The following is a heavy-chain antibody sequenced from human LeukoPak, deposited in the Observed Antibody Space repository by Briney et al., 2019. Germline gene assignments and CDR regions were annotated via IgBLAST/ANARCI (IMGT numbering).Heavy chain of an antibody. CDR2: IVPILGIA. V-gene: IGHV1-69*02. CDR3: AINWND. CDR1: GGAFNSYT. Sequence: SVKVSCKASGGAFNSYTITWVRQAPGQGLELMGRIVPILGIANYAQKFQRRVTITADKSTSTAYMELSSLRSEDTAVYYCAINWNDWGQGTLVTVSS. D-gene: IGHD1-1*01. J-gene: IGHJ4*02.